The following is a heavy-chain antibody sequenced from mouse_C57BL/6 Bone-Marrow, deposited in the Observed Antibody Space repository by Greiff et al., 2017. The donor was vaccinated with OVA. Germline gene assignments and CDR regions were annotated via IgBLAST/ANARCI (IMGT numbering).Heavy chain of an antibody. V-gene: IGHV1-82*01. CDR1: GYAFSSSW. CDR3: ARSRVIRYFDV. J-gene: IGHJ1*03. Sequence: VQLQQSGPELVKPGASVKISCKASGYAFSSSWMNWVKQRPGKGLEWIGRIYPGDGDTNYNGKFKGKATLTADKSSSTAYMQLSSLTSEDSAVYFCARSRVIRYFDVWGTGTTVTVSS. CDR2: IYPGDGDT. D-gene: IGHD2-1*01.